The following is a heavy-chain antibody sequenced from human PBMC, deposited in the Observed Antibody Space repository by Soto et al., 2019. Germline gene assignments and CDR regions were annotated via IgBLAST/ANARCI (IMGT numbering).Heavy chain of an antibody. V-gene: IGHV5-10-1*01. CDR1: GYSFAGYW. CDR3: ARQIYDSDTGPNFQYYFDS. CDR2: IDPSDSQT. J-gene: IGHJ4*02. D-gene: IGHD3-22*01. Sequence: GESRKISCKGSGYSFAGYWITWVRQKPGKGLEWMGRIDPSDSQTYYSPSFRGHVTISVTKSITTVFLQWSSLRASDTAMYYCARQIYDSDTGPNFQYYFDSWGQGTPVTVSS.